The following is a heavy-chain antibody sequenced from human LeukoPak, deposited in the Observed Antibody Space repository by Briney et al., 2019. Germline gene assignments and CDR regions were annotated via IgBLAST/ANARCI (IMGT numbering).Heavy chain of an antibody. Sequence: SETLSLTCTVSGGSISSYYWSWIRQPPGKGLEWIGYIYYSGSTNYNPSLKSRVTISVDSSKNQFSLKLSSVTAADTAVYYCARDQAYYGSGSYYYYYYMDVWGKGTTVTVSS. CDR1: GGSISSYY. J-gene: IGHJ6*03. D-gene: IGHD3-10*01. V-gene: IGHV4-59*01. CDR2: IYYSGST. CDR3: ARDQAYYGSGSYYYYYYMDV.